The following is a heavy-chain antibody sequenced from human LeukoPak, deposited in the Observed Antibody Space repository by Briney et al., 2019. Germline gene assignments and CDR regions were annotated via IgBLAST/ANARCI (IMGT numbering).Heavy chain of an antibody. CDR3: AKEATVTTFFWYFDL. J-gene: IGHJ2*01. Sequence: GGSLRLSCAASGFTFSSYGMHWVRQAPGKGLEWVAFIRYDGSNKYYADSVKGRFTISRDNSKNTLYLQMNSLRAEDTAVYYCAKEATVTTFFWYFDLWGRGTLVTVSS. CDR2: IRYDGSNK. CDR1: GFTFSSYG. V-gene: IGHV3-30*02. D-gene: IGHD4-17*01.